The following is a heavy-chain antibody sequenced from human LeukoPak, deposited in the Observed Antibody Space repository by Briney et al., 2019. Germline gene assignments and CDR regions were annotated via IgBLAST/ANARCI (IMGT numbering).Heavy chain of an antibody. D-gene: IGHD3-22*01. V-gene: IGHV4-61*01. CDR3: ARSVSYYDSSGYLDY. CDR1: GGSFSSGSYY. Sequence: SETLSLTCTVSGGSFSSGSYYWSWIRQPPGKGLEWIGYIYYSGSTNYNPSLKSRVTISVDTSKNQFSLKLSSVTAADTAVYYCARSVSYYDSSGYLDYWAREPWSPSPQ. J-gene: IGHJ4*02. CDR2: IYYSGST.